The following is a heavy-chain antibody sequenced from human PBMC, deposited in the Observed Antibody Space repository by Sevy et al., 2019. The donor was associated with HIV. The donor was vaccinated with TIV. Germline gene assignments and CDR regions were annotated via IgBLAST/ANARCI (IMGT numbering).Heavy chain of an antibody. Sequence: SETLSLTCNVSGGSISSSRHYWGWIRQSPGKSLEWIGSRFYSGGAYYNPSLQSRVTMSVDTSKNQFSLNVNSVTAADTAVYYCARHPLGNWFDLWRQGILVTVSS. CDR3: ARHPLGNWFDL. CDR2: RFYSGGA. D-gene: IGHD3-16*01. J-gene: IGHJ5*02. CDR1: GGSISSSRHY. V-gene: IGHV4-39*01.